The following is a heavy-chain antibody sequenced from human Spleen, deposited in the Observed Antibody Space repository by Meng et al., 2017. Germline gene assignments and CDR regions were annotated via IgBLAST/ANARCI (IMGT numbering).Heavy chain of an antibody. CDR3: SKDLDSSGYYYFLA. J-gene: IGHJ3*01. Sequence: GESLKISCAASGFAFDDYAIHWVRQAPGKGLEWVSLITWNGGSTFYADSVRGRFTISRDNSKTSLYLKMNSLRAEDTALYYCSKDLDSSGYYYFLAWGQGTMVTVSS. CDR1: GFAFDDYA. V-gene: IGHV3-43D*03. D-gene: IGHD3-22*01. CDR2: ITWNGGST.